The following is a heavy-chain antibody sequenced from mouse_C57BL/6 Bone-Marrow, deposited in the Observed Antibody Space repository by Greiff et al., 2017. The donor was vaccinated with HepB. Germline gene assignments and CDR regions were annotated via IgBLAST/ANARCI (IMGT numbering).Heavy chain of an antibody. CDR2: IHPNSGST. D-gene: IGHD3-1*01. CDR1: GYTFTSYW. V-gene: IGHV1-64*01. J-gene: IGHJ4*01. CDR3: ARGRPRATYYAMDY. Sequence: QVQLQQPGAELVKPGASVKLSCKASGYTFTSYWMHWVKQRPGQGLEWIGMIHPNSGSTNYNEKFKSKATLTVDKSSSTAYMQLSSLTSEDSAVYYCARGRPRATYYAMDYWGQGTSVTVSS.